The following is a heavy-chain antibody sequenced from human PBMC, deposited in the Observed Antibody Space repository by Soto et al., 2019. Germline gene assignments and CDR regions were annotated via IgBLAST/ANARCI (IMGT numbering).Heavy chain of an antibody. CDR1: GYTFTTYY. Sequence: QVQLVQPGAEVKKPGASVKVSCKASGYTFTTYYMHWVRQAPGQGLEWMGVINPTDGTRTYAQKFQGRVTMTMDTSSSTVYMELSSLRSEDTAVYYCARARGWFDPWGQGTLVTVSS. D-gene: IGHD3-10*01. CDR2: INPTDGTR. CDR3: ARARGWFDP. V-gene: IGHV1-46*01. J-gene: IGHJ5*02.